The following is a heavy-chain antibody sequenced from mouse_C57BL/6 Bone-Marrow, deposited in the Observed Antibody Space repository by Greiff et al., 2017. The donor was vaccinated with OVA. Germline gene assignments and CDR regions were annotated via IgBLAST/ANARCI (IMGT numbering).Heavy chain of an antibody. CDR2: IDPENGDT. J-gene: IGHJ2*01. V-gene: IGHV14-4*01. CDR1: GFNIKDDY. Sequence: VKLKQSGAELVRPGASVKLSCTASGFNIKDDYMHWVKERPEQGLEWIGWIDPENGDTEYASKFQGKATITADTSSKTVYLHLSSLTSEDTAVYYCTTYRYWGQGTTLTVSS. CDR3: TTYRY.